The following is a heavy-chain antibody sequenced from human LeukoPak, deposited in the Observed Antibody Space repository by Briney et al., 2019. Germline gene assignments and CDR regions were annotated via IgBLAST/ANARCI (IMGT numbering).Heavy chain of an antibody. CDR2: IYHSGST. CDR3: ARGGGAPYYGMDV. CDR1: GFTFSSYP. J-gene: IGHJ6*02. D-gene: IGHD3-16*01. V-gene: IGHV4-30-2*01. Sequence: LRLSCAASGFTFSSYPMTWVRQPPGKGLEWIGYIYHSGSTYYNPSLKSRVTISVDRSKNQFSLNPSSVTAADTAVYYCARGGGAPYYGMDVWGRGTTVTVSS.